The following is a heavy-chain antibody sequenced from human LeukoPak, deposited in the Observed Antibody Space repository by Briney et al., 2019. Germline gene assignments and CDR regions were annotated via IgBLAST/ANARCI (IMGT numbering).Heavy chain of an antibody. J-gene: IGHJ4*02. V-gene: IGHV3-48*03. CDR1: GFTFSSYE. CDR3: ARVNSSPNY. D-gene: IGHD2/OR15-2a*01. CDR2: ISSSGSTI. Sequence: GGSLRLSCAASGFTFSSYEMNGVRQAPGKGLEWVSYISSSGSTIYYADSVKGRFTISRDNAKNSLYLQMNSLRAEDTAIYYCARVNSSPNYWGQGTLVTVSS.